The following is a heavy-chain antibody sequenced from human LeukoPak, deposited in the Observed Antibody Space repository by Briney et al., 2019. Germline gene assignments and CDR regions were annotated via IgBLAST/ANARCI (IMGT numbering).Heavy chain of an antibody. CDR1: GFTFSSYS. D-gene: IGHD3-10*01. Sequence: TGGSLRLSCAASGFTFSSYSMNWVRQAPGKGLEWVSSISSSSSYIYYADSVKGRFTISRDNAKNSLYLQMNSLRAEDTAVYYCARAFYGSGSYEDYWGQGTLVTVSS. V-gene: IGHV3-21*01. CDR3: ARAFYGSGSYEDY. CDR2: ISSSSSYI. J-gene: IGHJ4*02.